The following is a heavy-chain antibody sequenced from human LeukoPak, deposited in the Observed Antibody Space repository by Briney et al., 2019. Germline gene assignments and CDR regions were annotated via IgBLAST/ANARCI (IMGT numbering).Heavy chain of an antibody. V-gene: IGHV3-23*01. CDR1: GFTFSSYA. CDR2: ISDSGGRA. Sequence: GGSLRLSCAASGFTFSSYAMNWVRQAPGKGLEWVSTISDSGGRAYYADSVKGRVTISRDNSKNTLFLQMNTLRAEDTAVYYCARGDYYDSSGYYKHLLPFDYWGQGTLVTVSS. D-gene: IGHD3-22*01. J-gene: IGHJ4*02. CDR3: ARGDYYDSSGYYKHLLPFDY.